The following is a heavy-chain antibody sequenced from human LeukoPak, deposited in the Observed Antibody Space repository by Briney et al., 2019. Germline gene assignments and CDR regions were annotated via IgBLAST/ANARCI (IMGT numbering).Heavy chain of an antibody. J-gene: IGHJ1*01. CDR2: FDPEQATT. CDR3: ATRSGDFWSGFEN. D-gene: IGHD3-3*01. V-gene: IGHV1-24*01. Sequence: ASVMVSCKVSGYSLSDLNIQWVRQAPGKGLECMGGFDPEQATTIYAQKFQGRLTMTEEISTDTVYMELSSLTSEGTAVYYCATRSGDFWSGFENWGQGTLVTVSS. CDR1: GYSLSDLN.